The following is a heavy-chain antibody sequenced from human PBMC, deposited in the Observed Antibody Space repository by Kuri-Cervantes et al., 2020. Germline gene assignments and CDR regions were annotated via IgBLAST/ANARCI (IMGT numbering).Heavy chain of an antibody. CDR1: GFRFSSYA. CDR3: AKDGHPIVVVTAIFQH. J-gene: IGHJ1*01. D-gene: IGHD2-21*02. Sequence: GESLKISCAASGFRFSSYAMYWVRQAPGKGLEWVAVISYDGSNKYYADSVKGRFTISRDNSKNTLYLQMNSLRAEDTAVYYCAKDGHPIVVVTAIFQHWGQGTLVTVSS. V-gene: IGHV3-30*04. CDR2: ISYDGSNK.